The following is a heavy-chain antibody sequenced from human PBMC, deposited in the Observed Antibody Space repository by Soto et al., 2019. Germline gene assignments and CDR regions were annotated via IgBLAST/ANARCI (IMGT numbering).Heavy chain of an antibody. CDR1: GFNFSSYS. CDR3: ARVEFDCSGGSCYRNWFDP. CDR2: ISSSSSTI. Sequence: EVQLVESGGGLVQPGGSLRLSCAASGFNFSSYSMNWVRQSPGKGLEWVSYISSSSSTIYYADSVKGRFTISRDNAKNSLYLQMNSLRSEDTAVYYCARVEFDCSGGSCYRNWFDPWVQGTLVTVSS. J-gene: IGHJ5*02. D-gene: IGHD2-15*01. V-gene: IGHV3-48*01.